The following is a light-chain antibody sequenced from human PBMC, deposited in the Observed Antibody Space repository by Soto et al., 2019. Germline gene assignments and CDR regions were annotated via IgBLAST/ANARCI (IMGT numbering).Light chain of an antibody. CDR2: DNN. Sequence: QSVLTQPPSVSAAPGQKVTISCSGSSANIGNNYVSWYQQLPGTAPKLLIYDNNKRTSGIPDRFSGSKSGTSATLGITGRQTGDEAEYYCGTWDSSLSAVVFGGGTKLTVL. V-gene: IGLV1-51*01. J-gene: IGLJ2*01. CDR3: GTWDSSLSAVV. CDR1: SANIGNNY.